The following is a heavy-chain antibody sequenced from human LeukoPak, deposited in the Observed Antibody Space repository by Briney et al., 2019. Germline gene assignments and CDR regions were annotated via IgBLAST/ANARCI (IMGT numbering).Heavy chain of an antibody. CDR1: GYTFTTYW. Sequence: GESLKTSCKASGYTFTTYWVAWVRQMPGKGLEWMGMISPGDFDTRYTPSFKGQVTISADKSISTAYLQWSSLKASGTAIYYCARHQGGMDVWGQGTTVTVSS. J-gene: IGHJ6*02. CDR3: ARHQGGMDV. CDR2: ISPGDFDT. V-gene: IGHV5-51*01.